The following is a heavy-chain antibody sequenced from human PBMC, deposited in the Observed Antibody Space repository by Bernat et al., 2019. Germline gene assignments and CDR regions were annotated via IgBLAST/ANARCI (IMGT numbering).Heavy chain of an antibody. J-gene: IGHJ4*02. CDR2: IYYSGST. Sequence: QVQLQESGPGLVKPSQTLSLTCTVSGGFISSGGYYWSWIRQHPGKGLEWIGFIYYSGSTYYNPSLKSRVSISLDTSKNQYSLKLSSVTAADTAAYYCASRSSAGPFDYWGQATVVTVSS. D-gene: IGHD6-25*01. V-gene: IGHV4-31*03. CDR3: ASRSSAGPFDY. CDR1: GGFISSGGYY.